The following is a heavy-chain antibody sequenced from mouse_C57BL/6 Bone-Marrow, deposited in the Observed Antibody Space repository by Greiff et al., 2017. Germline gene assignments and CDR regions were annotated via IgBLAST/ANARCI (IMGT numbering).Heavy chain of an antibody. CDR3: ARSMYYGGSSPFAY. D-gene: IGHD1-1*01. CDR2: IYPSDSET. CDR1: GYTFTSYW. J-gene: IGHJ3*01. V-gene: IGHV1-61*01. Sequence: QVQLQQPGAELVRPGSSVKLSCKASGYTFTSYWMDWVKQRPGQGLEWIGNIYPSDSETHYNQKFKDKATLTVDKSSSTAYMQLSSLTSEDSAVVYCARSMYYGGSSPFAYWGQGTLVTVAA.